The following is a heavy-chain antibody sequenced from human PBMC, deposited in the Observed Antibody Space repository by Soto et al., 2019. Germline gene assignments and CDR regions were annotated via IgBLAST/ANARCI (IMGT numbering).Heavy chain of an antibody. Sequence: SETLSLTCTVSGGSISSSSYYWGWIRQPPGKGLEWIGSIYYSGSTYYNPSLKSRVTISVDTSKNQFSLKLSSVTAADTAVYYCAKHRFVAGINFDYWGQGTLVTVSS. CDR2: IYYSGST. D-gene: IGHD6-19*01. J-gene: IGHJ4*02. V-gene: IGHV4-39*01. CDR3: AKHRFVAGINFDY. CDR1: GGSISSSSYY.